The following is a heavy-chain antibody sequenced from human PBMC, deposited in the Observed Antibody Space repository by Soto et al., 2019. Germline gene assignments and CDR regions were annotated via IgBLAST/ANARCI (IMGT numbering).Heavy chain of an antibody. CDR2: TRGKAYGGTT. J-gene: IGHJ1*01. Sequence: GGSPRLSCATSGFNFAGYAMTWFRQAPGKGLEWVGFTRGKAYGGTTEYAASVRGRFTISRDDSRRVAYLQMDSLRPEDTAVYFCSRGLSCYDTLTYFFDSRGQGTLVTVSA. CDR3: SRGLSCYDTLTYFFDS. V-gene: IGHV3-49*03. D-gene: IGHD3-10*01. CDR1: GFNFAGYA.